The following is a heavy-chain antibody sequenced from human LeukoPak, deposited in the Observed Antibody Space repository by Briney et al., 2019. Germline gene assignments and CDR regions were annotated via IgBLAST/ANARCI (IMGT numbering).Heavy chain of an antibody. Sequence: GGSLRLSCEASGFTFSNYGMNWVRQAPGRGLEYVSAISSNGDSTYYANSVKGRFTISRDNSKNTLYLQMGSLRAEDMAIYYCARSTPAYDYWGQGALVTVSS. CDR3: ARSTPAYDY. CDR1: GFTFSNYG. D-gene: IGHD3-16*01. CDR2: ISSNGDST. J-gene: IGHJ4*02. V-gene: IGHV3-64*01.